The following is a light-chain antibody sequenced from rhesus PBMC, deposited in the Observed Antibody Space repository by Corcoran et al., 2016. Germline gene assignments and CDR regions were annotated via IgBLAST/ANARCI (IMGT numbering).Light chain of an antibody. CDR3: QQHNSYPPT. J-gene: IGKJ1*01. CDR1: QGVSNN. CDR2: YAS. V-gene: IGKV1S14*01. Sequence: DIQMTQSPSSLSASVGDTVTITCRASQGVSNNLAWYQQKPGKAPKPLIHYASKLESGVPSRFSGRGSGTDFTLNISSLQPEDFAIYYCQQHNSYPPTFGQGTKVEIK.